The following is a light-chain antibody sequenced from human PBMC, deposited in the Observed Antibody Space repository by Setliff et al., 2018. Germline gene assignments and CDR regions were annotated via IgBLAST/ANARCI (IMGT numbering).Light chain of an antibody. CDR3: LSYTSQTTHAL. J-gene: IGLJ2*01. Sequence: QSVLTQPAAVSGSPGQSITISCTGTSSDVGGYNYASWYQQHPDKAPKLMIYEVSKRPSGVSDRFSGSKSGNTASLTISGLQAEDEADYYCLSYTSQTTHALFGGGTKVTVL. V-gene: IGLV2-14*03. CDR2: EVS. CDR1: SSDVGGYNY.